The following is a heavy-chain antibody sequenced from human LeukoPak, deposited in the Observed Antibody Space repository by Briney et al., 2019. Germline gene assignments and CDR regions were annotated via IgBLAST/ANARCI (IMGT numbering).Heavy chain of an antibody. V-gene: IGHV1-2*02. CDR2: INPNSGGT. CDR3: ARDGWYYYGSGSYRYDY. J-gene: IGHJ4*02. CDR1: GYTFTGYY. Sequence: ASVKVSCKASGYTFTGYYMHWVRQAPGQGLEWMGWINPNSGGTNYAQKFQGRVTMTRDTSISTAYMELSRLRSDDTAVYYCARDGWYYYGSGSYRYDYWGQGTLVTVSS. D-gene: IGHD3-10*01.